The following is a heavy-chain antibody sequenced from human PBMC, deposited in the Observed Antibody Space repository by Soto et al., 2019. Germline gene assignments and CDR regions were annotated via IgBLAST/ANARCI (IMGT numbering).Heavy chain of an antibody. V-gene: IGHV1-2*02. CDR3: ARDFSRPADGFDY. D-gene: IGHD3-3*02. J-gene: IGHJ4*02. CDR1: GYTGTDNY. CDR2: INPNTGGT. Sequence: QVQLVQSGAEVKKPGASVKVACKASGYTGTDNYIHWVRQATGHGLEWMVWINPNTGGTNYVQKFQGRVTVTRDTSITTDSMKLSRLSSGGTDVDYCARDFSRPADGFDYCGEGAIVPVS.